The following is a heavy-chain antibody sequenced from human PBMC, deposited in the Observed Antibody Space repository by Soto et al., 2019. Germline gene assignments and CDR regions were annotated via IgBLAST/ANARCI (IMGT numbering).Heavy chain of an antibody. V-gene: IGHV1-18*01. D-gene: IGHD3-10*01. CDR1: GYTFTSYG. J-gene: IGHJ6*02. CDR2: ISAYNGNT. Sequence: QGQLVQSGAEVKKPGASLKVSCKASGYTFTSYGISWVRQAPGQGLEWMGWISAYNGNTNYAQKLQGRVTMTTDTSTSTAYMGLRSLRSDDTAVYYCARAPHGFGELLDHDSYHYCLYVWGQGPTVTASS. CDR3: ARAPHGFGELLDHDSYHYCLYV.